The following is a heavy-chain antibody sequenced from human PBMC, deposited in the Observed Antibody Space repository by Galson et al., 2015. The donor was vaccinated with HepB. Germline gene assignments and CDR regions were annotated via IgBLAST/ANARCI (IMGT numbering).Heavy chain of an antibody. CDR1: GFTFTRYA. Sequence: SLRLSCAASGFTFTRYAMNWVRQAPGKGLEWVSSIGGSGTTTYYADSVKGRFTISRDNSKSTLYLHMNSLRFEDTSMYYCARVRINNLDYWGQGTLVTVSS. J-gene: IGHJ4*02. D-gene: IGHD1/OR15-1a*01. CDR2: IGGSGTTT. V-gene: IGHV3-23*01. CDR3: ARVRINNLDY.